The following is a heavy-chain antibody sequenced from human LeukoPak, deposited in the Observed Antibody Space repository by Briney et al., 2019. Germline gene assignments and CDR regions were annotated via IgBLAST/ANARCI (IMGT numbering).Heavy chain of an antibody. CDR2: INTDGSST. V-gene: IGHV3-74*01. CDR1: GFTFSSYW. J-gene: IGHJ4*02. Sequence: PGGSLRLSCAASGFTFSSYWMHWVRQAPGKGLVWVSRINTDGSSTRYAGSVKGRFTISRDNAKNTLYLQMNSLRAEDTALYYCAREVEYGGSYYYDYWGQGTLVTVSS. D-gene: IGHD1-26*01. CDR3: AREVEYGGSYYYDY.